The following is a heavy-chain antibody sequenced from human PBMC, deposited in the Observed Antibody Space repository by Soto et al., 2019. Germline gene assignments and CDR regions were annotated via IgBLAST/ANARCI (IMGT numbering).Heavy chain of an antibody. CDR1: GFSLTSGVG. D-gene: IGHD5-12*01. V-gene: IGHV2-5*02. CDR3: AHIDPEIVTVGGHGGFDY. Sequence: QITLKDSGPTLVRPPQPLTLTCTFSGFSLTSGVGVGWIRQPPGKALEWLALIYWDDAKRYSPSLKNRLTITKDTSKIPVVLTRTNVGPVDTAPYFCAHIDPEIVTVGGHGGFDYWGQGTLVTVSS. CDR2: IYWDDAK. J-gene: IGHJ4*02.